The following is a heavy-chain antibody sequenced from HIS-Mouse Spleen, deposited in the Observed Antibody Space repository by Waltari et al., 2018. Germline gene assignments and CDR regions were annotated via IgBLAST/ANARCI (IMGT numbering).Heavy chain of an antibody. CDR1: GFTFSSDS. J-gene: IGHJ4*02. Sequence: EVQLVESGGGLVQPGGSLRLSCAASGFTFSSDSMNWVRQAPGKGLEWVSYISSSSSTIYYADSVKGRFTISRDNAKNSLYLQMNSLRAEDTAVYYCARGASGSYYLVSVSDYWGQGTLATVSS. CDR2: ISSSSSTI. V-gene: IGHV3-48*01. D-gene: IGHD1-26*01. CDR3: ARGASGSYYLVSVSDY.